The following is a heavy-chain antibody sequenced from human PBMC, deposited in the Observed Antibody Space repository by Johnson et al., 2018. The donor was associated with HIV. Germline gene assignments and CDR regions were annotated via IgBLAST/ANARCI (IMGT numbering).Heavy chain of an antibody. CDR1: GLNFSDYS. CDR2: IRTDGSNK. Sequence: QVQLVESGGGVVQPGRSMRLSCAASGLNFSDYSMHWVRQAPGQGLEWVAFIRTDGSNKYYADSVKGRFPISRDNSRNTLYLQMSNLRTEGTAVYSCAREVGARGSDAFDIWGQGTMVTVSS. V-gene: IGHV3-30*02. D-gene: IGHD1-26*01. J-gene: IGHJ3*02. CDR3: AREVGARGSDAFDI.